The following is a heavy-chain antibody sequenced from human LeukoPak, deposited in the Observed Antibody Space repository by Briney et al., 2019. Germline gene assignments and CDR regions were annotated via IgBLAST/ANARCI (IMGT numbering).Heavy chain of an antibody. CDR2: MNPNSGNT. J-gene: IGHJ3*02. CDR1: GYTFTSYD. V-gene: IGHV1-8*03. D-gene: IGHD3-3*01. Sequence: ASVKDSCKASGYTFTSYDINWVRQATGQGLEWMGWMNPNSGNTGYAQKFQGRVTITRNTSISTAYMELSSLRSEDTAVYYCARGRYDFWSGYGAFDAFDIWGQGTMDTVSS. CDR3: ARGRYDFWSGYGAFDAFDI.